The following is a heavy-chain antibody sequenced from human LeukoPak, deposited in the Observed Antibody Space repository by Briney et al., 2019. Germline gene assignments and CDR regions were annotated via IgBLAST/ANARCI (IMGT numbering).Heavy chain of an antibody. J-gene: IGHJ4*02. D-gene: IGHD6-6*01. CDR1: GFPFGGYW. CDR2: IKYDGSDK. V-gene: IGHV3-7*01. Sequence: PGGSLRLSCGASGFPFGGYWMYWVRHIPGKGLEWVANIKYDGSDKNYVDSVKGRFTISRDNAKNSLYLQMNNLRVEDRAIYYCARDGVSSSPDFDYWGQGTLVTVS. CDR3: ARDGVSSSPDFDY.